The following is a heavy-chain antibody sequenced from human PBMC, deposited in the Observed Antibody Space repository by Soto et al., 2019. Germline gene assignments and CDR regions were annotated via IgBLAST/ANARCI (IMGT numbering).Heavy chain of an antibody. CDR3: ARDLWGYCGADCYPLDV. V-gene: IGHV4-59*01. Sequence: QVRLQESGPGLVKPSETLSLTCTVSGGSISSYYWSWLRQPPGKGLEWIGYMYNTGSTIYNPSLKIRVTISVDTSKKQFSLKLNSVTAADTAVYYCARDLWGYCGADCYPLDVWGQGTTVTVSS. D-gene: IGHD2-21*02. CDR1: GGSISSYY. J-gene: IGHJ6*02. CDR2: MYNTGST.